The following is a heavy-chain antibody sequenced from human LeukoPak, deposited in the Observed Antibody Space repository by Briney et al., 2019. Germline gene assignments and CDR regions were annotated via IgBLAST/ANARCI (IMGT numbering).Heavy chain of an antibody. J-gene: IGHJ4*02. CDR1: GYNFTTYW. V-gene: IGHV5-10-1*01. CDR3: ARHSYYYDNSGYYHFPS. D-gene: IGHD3-22*01. CDR2: INPGDSQT. Sequence: GESLKISCKTSGYNFTTYWLSWVRQRPGKGLEWMGRINPGDSQTTYSPSFQGHVTITSEKSLTSTSLHWSSLKASDTAIYFCARHSYYYDNSGYYHFPSWGQGTLVTVSS.